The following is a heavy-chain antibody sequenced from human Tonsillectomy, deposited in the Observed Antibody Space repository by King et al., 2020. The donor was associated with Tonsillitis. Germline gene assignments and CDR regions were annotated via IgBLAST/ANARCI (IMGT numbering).Heavy chain of an antibody. J-gene: IGHJ4*02. Sequence: QLQESGPGLVRPSQTLSLTCTVSRGSISSDRYYWSWIRQPAGKGLEWIGRIYSSGSTNYNPSLNSRATISVDTSKNHFSLKLSSVTAADTAVYYCARAEIEASFDSWGQGTLVTVSS. V-gene: IGHV4-61*02. CDR1: RGSISSDRYY. CDR2: IYSSGST. CDR3: ARAEIEASFDS. D-gene: IGHD2/OR15-2a*01.